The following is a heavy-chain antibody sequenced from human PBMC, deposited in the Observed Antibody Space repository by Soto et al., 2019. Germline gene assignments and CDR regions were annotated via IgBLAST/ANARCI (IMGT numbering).Heavy chain of an antibody. Sequence: QVQLVESGGGVVQPGRSLRLSCAASGFTLSSYAMHWVRQAPGKGLEWVAVISYDGSNKYYADSVKGRFTISRDNSKNTLYLQMNSLRTEDTAVYYCARGYDEHGGMDVWGQGTTVPVSS. V-gene: IGHV3-30-3*01. CDR3: ARGYDEHGGMDV. J-gene: IGHJ6*02. CDR1: GFTLSSYA. D-gene: IGHD2-2*01. CDR2: ISYDGSNK.